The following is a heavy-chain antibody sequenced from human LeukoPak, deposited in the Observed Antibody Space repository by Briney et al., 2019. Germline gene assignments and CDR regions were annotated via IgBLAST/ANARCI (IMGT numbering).Heavy chain of an antibody. J-gene: IGHJ3*02. V-gene: IGHV3-23*01. Sequence: GGSLRLFCAASGFTFSSYAMSWVRQAPGKGLEWLSAIGASGGSTYYQDSVKGRFTISRDSPKSTLYLQMNSPRAEDTAVYYCAKSEQRYCCGSSRPLSAFDIWGQGTMVTVSS. CDR2: IGASGGST. D-gene: IGHD2-15*01. CDR3: AKSEQRYCCGSSRPLSAFDI. CDR1: GFTFSSYA.